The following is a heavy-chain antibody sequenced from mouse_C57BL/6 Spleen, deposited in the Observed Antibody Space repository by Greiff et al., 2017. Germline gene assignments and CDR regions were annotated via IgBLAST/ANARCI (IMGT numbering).Heavy chain of an antibody. CDR2: IYPRSGNT. Sequence: QVQLQQSGAELARPGASVKLSCKASGYTFTSYGISWVKQRTGQGLEWIGEIYPRSGNTYYNEKFKGKATLTADKSSSTAYMELRSLESEDSAVYFCARDYDGRDAYWGQGTLVTVSA. D-gene: IGHD2-4*01. V-gene: IGHV1-81*01. CDR3: ARDYDGRDAY. J-gene: IGHJ3*01. CDR1: GYTFTSYG.